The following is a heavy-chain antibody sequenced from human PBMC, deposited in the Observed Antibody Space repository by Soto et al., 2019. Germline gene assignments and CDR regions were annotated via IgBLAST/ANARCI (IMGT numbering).Heavy chain of an antibody. CDR2: IYYSGST. J-gene: IGHJ4*02. D-gene: IGHD6-19*01. Sequence: SETLSLTCTVSGGSISSYYWSWIRQPPGKGLEWIGYIYYSGSTNYNPSLKSRVTISVDTSKNQFSLKLSSVTAADTAVYYCAIGPVAGYDYWGQGTLVTVSS. CDR1: GGSISSYY. V-gene: IGHV4-59*08. CDR3: AIGPVAGYDY.